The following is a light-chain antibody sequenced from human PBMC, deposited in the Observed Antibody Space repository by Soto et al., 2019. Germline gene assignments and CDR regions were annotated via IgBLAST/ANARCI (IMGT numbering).Light chain of an antibody. CDR1: QGISSS. CDR3: QQYYSYPLT. J-gene: IGKJ1*01. Sequence: AIRMTQSPSSFSASTGDRVTITCRASQGISSSLAWYQQKPGKAPKLLIYAASTLQSGVPSRFSGSGSGTDFTLTISCLQSEDFATYYCQQYYSYPLTFGPGTKVEIK. CDR2: AAS. V-gene: IGKV1-8*01.